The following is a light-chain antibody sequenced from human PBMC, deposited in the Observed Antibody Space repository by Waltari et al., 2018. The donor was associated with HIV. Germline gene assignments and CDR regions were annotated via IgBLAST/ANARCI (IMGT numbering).Light chain of an antibody. CDR1: SSDVGAYNY. CDR3: SSYTSSNTYV. CDR2: EVS. Sequence: QSALTQPASVSGSPGQSITISCTGTSSDVGAYNYVSWYQQHPGKAPKLMISEVSDRPSGFSNRFSGSKSGNTASLTISGLQADDEADYYCSSYTSSNTYVFGTGTKVTVL. V-gene: IGLV2-14*01. J-gene: IGLJ1*01.